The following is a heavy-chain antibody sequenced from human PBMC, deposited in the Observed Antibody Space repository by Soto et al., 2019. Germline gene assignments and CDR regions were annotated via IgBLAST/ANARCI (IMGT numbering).Heavy chain of an antibody. CDR1: GFTFTSSA. D-gene: IGHD2-2*01. Sequence: ASVKVSCKASGFTFTSSAVQWVRQARGQRLEWIGWIVVGSGNTNYAQKFQERVTITRDMSTSTAYMELSSLRSEDTAVYYCAASXCSSTSCYEKGYYGMDVWGPGTTVTVPS. CDR3: AASXCSSTSCYEKGYYGMDV. V-gene: IGHV1-58*01. J-gene: IGHJ6*02. CDR2: IVVGSGNT.